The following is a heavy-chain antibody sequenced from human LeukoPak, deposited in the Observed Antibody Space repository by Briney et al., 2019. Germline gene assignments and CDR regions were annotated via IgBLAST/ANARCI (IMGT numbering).Heavy chain of an antibody. CDR3: ARLGSTFDI. D-gene: IGHD2-2*01. CDR2: IFYSGGS. V-gene: IGHV4-59*08. CDR1: GGSISSYY. J-gene: IGHJ3*02. Sequence: SETLSLTCTVSGGSISSYYWSWIRQPPGKGLEWIGYIFYSGGSNYNPSLKSRVTISVDTSKNHFSLKLSSVTAADTAVYYCARLGSTFDIWGQGAMVTVSS.